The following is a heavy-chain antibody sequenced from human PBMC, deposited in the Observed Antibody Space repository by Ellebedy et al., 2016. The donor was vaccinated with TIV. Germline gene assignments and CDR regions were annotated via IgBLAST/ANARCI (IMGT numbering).Heavy chain of an antibody. CDR3: ARRAVSGNHHFEY. CDR1: GFTFSSYA. J-gene: IGHJ4*02. D-gene: IGHD6-19*01. Sequence: PGGSLRLSCAASGFTFSSYAMSWVRQAPGKGLEWVSGISASGVGTYYADSVKGRFTISRDNSKNTLRDEDRAVYYCARRAVSGNHHFEYWGQGTLVTVSS. CDR2: ISASGVGT. V-gene: IGHV3-23*01.